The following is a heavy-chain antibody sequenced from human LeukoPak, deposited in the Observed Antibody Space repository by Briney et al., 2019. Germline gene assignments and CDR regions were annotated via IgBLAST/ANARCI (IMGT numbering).Heavy chain of an antibody. Sequence: GRSLRLSCAASGFTFDDYAMHWVRQAPGKGLEWVSGISWNSGSIGYADSVKGRFTISRDNAKNSLYLQMNSLRAEDTALYYCAKDRGYSRYDVFDYWGQGTLVTVSS. J-gene: IGHJ4*02. CDR3: AKDRGYSRYDVFDY. CDR1: GFTFDDYA. V-gene: IGHV3-9*01. D-gene: IGHD5-12*01. CDR2: ISWNSGSI.